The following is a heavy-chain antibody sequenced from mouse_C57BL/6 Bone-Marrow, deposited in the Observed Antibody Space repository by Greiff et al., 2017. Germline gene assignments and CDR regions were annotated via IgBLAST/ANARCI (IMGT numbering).Heavy chain of an antibody. CDR2: INPNNGGT. CDR1: GYTFTDYY. Sequence: VQLQQSGPELVKPGASVKISCKASGYTFTDYYMNWVKQSHGKSLEWIGDINPNNGGTSYNQKFKGKATLTVDKSSSTAYMELRSLTSEDSAVYYCARNEQLRLRCAYWGQGTLVTVSA. CDR3: ARNEQLRLRCAY. V-gene: IGHV1-26*01. J-gene: IGHJ3*01. D-gene: IGHD3-2*02.